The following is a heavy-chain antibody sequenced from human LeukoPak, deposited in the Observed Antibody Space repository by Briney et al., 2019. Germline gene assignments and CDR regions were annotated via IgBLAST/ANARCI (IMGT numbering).Heavy chain of an antibody. CDR3: ARSAVGTSCCTAVDY. V-gene: IGHV3-23*01. D-gene: IGHD1-26*01. Sequence: PGGSLRLSCAASGFTFSTYALTWVRQAPGKGLEWVGGISTIGDRTYYADSVKGRFTISRDNSKNTLYLQMNSLRAEDTAEYYCARSAVGTSCCTAVDYWGQGTLVTVSS. J-gene: IGHJ4*02. CDR2: ISTIGDRT. CDR1: GFTFSTYA.